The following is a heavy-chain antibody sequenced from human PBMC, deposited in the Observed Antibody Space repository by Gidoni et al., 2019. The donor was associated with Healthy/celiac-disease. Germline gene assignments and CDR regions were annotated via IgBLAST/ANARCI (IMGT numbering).Heavy chain of an antibody. V-gene: IGHV3-30-3*01. J-gene: IGHJ6*03. CDR2: ISYDGSTK. D-gene: IGHD2-2*02. Sequence: QVQLVESGGGVVQPGRSLSLSCAASGFHFSRYAMHWVRQAPGKGLELVAVISYDGSTKYYADSVKGRFTISRDNSKNTLYLQMNSLRAEDTAVYYCARGSYCSSTSCYTLYYYYYMDVWGKGTTVTVSS. CDR1: GFHFSRYA. CDR3: ARGSYCSSTSCYTLYYYYYMDV.